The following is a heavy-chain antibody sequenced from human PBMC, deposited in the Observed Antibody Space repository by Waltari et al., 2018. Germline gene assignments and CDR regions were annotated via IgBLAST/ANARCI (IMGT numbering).Heavy chain of an antibody. CDR2: IYSCGST. J-gene: IGHJ5*02. V-gene: IGHV3-23*03. Sequence: EVQLLESGGGLVQPGGSLRLSCAASGFTFSSYAMSWVRQAPGKGLEWVSVIYSCGSTYYADSVKGRFTISRDNSKNTLYLQMNSLRAEDTAVYYCAKDTFAPDSSGRGRFDPWGQGTLVTVSS. D-gene: IGHD6-19*01. CDR3: AKDTFAPDSSGRGRFDP. CDR1: GFTFSSYA.